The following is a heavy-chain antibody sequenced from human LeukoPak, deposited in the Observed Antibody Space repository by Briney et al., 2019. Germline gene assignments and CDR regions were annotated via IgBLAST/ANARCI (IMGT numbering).Heavy chain of an antibody. Sequence: GGSLRLSCAASGFTVSSYGMHWVRQAPGKGLEWVAFIRYGGSNKYNADSVKGRFTISRDNSKNTLYLQMNSLRAEDTAVYYCAKDGSNGSYSRYYFDYWGQGTLVTVSS. CDR1: GFTVSSYG. D-gene: IGHD1-26*01. CDR2: IRYGGSNK. J-gene: IGHJ4*02. V-gene: IGHV3-30*02. CDR3: AKDGSNGSYSRYYFDY.